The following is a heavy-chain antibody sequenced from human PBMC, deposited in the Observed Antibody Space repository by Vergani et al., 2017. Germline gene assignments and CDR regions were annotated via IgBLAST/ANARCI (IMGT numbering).Heavy chain of an antibody. V-gene: IGHV4-39*01. CDR1: GGSISSSSYY. CDR3: ARRVVVVPAARVSWLDP. Sequence: QLQLQESGPGLVKPSETLSLTCTVSGGSISSSSYYWGCLRQPPGKGLGWFGSINYSGSTYTTPPLKSRVTISVDTSKNQFSLKLGSVTAAAPAVYCCARRVVVVPAARVSWLDPLGQGRLVTVSS. D-gene: IGHD2-2*01. CDR2: INYSGST. J-gene: IGHJ5*02.